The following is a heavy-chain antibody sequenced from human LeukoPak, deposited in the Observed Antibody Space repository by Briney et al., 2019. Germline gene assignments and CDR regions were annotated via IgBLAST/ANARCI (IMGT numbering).Heavy chain of an antibody. Sequence: GGSLRLSCAASGFTFNSYWMSWVRQAPGKGLEWVANIKQDVSEKYYVDSVKGRFTISRDNSNNMLYLQMNSLRAEDTAVYYCAKKAHYDAYAKYFDYWGQGTLVTVSS. V-gene: IGHV3-7*03. CDR2: IKQDVSEK. CDR1: GFTFNSYW. CDR3: AKKAHYDAYAKYFDY. J-gene: IGHJ4*02. D-gene: IGHD4-17*01.